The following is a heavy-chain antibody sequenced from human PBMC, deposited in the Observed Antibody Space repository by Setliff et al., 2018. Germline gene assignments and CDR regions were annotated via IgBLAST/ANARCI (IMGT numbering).Heavy chain of an antibody. D-gene: IGHD2-15*01. V-gene: IGHV1-2*02. CDR2: INPNAGNI. CDR1: GYTFTNFG. Sequence: ASVKVSCKTSGYTFTNFGINWVRQAPGQGLEWMGGINPNAGNINYIQKFQGRVTMTRDTSISTAYMELRRLKSDDTAVYYCARGEHIVSGDFYHYIDVWGKGTTVTVSS. CDR3: ARGEHIVSGDFYHYIDV. J-gene: IGHJ6*03.